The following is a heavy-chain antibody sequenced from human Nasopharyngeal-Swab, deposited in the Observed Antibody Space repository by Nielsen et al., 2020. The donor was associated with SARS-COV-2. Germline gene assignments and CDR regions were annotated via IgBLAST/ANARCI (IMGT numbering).Heavy chain of an antibody. CDR2: IIENGADT. Sequence: GESLKISCAASGFTFSSYSMNWVRQAPGKGLEWVSGIIENGADTYYADSVKGRSTIFRDNSKDTLYLQMNSLSAEDTAVYYCVRDYTVNYYGLSTDYYAPLDSWGQGTLVTVSS. CDR1: GFTFSSYS. D-gene: IGHD3-9*01. J-gene: IGHJ4*02. V-gene: IGHV3-23*01. CDR3: VRDYTVNYYGLSTDYYAPLDS.